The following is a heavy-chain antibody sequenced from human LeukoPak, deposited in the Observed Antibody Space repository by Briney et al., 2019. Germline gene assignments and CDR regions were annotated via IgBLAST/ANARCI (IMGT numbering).Heavy chain of an antibody. D-gene: IGHD6-13*01. CDR2: VYHSGST. Sequence: PSETLSLTCTVSRGSVSSSTYYWGWIRQPPGKGLEWIGSVYHSGSTSYNPSLKSRVTISVDTSKNQFSLKLSSVTAADTAVYYCARVRWIAAAGSFYFDYWGQGTLVTVSS. J-gene: IGHJ4*02. CDR3: ARVRWIAAAGSFYFDY. CDR1: RGSVSSSTYY. V-gene: IGHV4-39*07.